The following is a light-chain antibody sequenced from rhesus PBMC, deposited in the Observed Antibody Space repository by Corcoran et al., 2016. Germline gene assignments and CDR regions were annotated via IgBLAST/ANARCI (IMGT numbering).Light chain of an antibody. CDR3: QETSNLSPLT. Sequence: EIVMTQSPATLSLSPGETATISCRTSQSVTSYLAWYQQKPGQAPRLLIYGTSNRATGIPDRFSGSGSGTDVTLTISSLEPEDFAVYYCQETSNLSPLTFGGGTKVEIK. J-gene: IGKJ4*01. V-gene: IGKV3-31*02. CDR1: QSVTSY. CDR2: GTS.